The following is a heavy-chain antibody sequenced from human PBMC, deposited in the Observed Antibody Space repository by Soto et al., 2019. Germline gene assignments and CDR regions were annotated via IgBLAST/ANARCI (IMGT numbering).Heavy chain of an antibody. CDR2: ISYDGSNK. D-gene: IGHD3-10*01. CDR3: ARDRWFGELLAHYYYYGMDV. J-gene: IGHJ6*02. V-gene: IGHV3-30-3*01. Sequence: PGGSLRLSCAASGFTFSSYAMHWVRQAPGKELEWVAVISYDGSNKYYADSVKGRFTISRDNSKNTLYLQMNSLRAEDTAVYYCARDRWFGELLAHYYYYGMDVWGQGTTVTVSS. CDR1: GFTFSSYA.